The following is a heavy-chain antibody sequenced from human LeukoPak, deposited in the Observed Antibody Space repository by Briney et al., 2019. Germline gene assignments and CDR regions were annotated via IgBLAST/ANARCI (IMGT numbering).Heavy chain of an antibody. Sequence: GGSLRLSCAASGFTFSSYGMHWVRQAPGKGLEWVAFIRYDGSNKYYADSVKGRFTISRDNSKNTLYLQMNSLRAEDTAVYYCAKDNPLYDFWSGPAGYWGQGTLVTVSS. D-gene: IGHD3-3*01. J-gene: IGHJ4*02. CDR3: AKDNPLYDFWSGPAGY. CDR2: IRYDGSNK. V-gene: IGHV3-30*02. CDR1: GFTFSSYG.